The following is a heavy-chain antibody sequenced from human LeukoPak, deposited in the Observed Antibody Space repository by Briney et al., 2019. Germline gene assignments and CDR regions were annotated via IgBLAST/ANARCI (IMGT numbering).Heavy chain of an antibody. J-gene: IGHJ5*02. V-gene: IGHV4-34*01. CDR3: ARGYSTSAYDWFDP. D-gene: IGHD2-21*01. CDR2: INHSGST. CDR1: GGSFSGYY. Sequence: PSETLSLTCAVYGGSFSGYYWSWIRQPPGKGLEWIGEINHSGSTNYNPSLKSRVTISVDTSKNQFSLKLSSVTAADTAVYYCARGYSTSAYDWFDPWGQGTLVTVSS.